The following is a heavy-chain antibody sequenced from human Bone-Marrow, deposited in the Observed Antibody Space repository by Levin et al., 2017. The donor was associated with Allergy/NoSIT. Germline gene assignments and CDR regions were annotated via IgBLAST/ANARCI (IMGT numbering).Heavy chain of an antibody. CDR1: GFTFSTYG. V-gene: IGHV3-33*01. J-gene: IGHJ4*02. CDR3: VRDHEGPLAVAGTVY. Sequence: GGSLRLSCLASGFTFSTYGMHWVRQAPGKGLEWVAVIWYDGSKTYYADSVKGRFTISRDNSKNTLYLQMNSLRAEDTAVYYCVRDHEGPLAVAGTVYWGQGTLVTVSS. D-gene: IGHD6-19*01. CDR2: IWYDGSKT.